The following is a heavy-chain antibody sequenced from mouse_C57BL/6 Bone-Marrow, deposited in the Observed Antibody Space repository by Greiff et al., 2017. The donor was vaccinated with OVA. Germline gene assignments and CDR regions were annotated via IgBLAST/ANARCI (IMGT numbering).Heavy chain of an antibody. J-gene: IGHJ4*01. CDR3: ASDYDGYAMDY. V-gene: IGHV4-1*01. Sequence: DVQLQESGGGLVQPGGSLKLSCAASGIDFSRYWMSWVRRAPGKGLEWIGEINPDSSTINYAPSLKDKFIISRANAKHTLYLQMSKVRSEDTTLYYCASDYDGYAMDYWGQGTSVTVSS. CDR2: INPDSSTI. D-gene: IGHD2-4*01. CDR1: GIDFSRYW.